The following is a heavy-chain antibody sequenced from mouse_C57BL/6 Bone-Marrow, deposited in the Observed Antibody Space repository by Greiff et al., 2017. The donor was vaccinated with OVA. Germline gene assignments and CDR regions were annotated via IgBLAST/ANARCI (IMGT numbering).Heavy chain of an antibody. CDR3: ARGVSFAY. Sequence: VKLMESGPGLVQPSQSLSITCTVSGFSLTSYGVHWVRQSPGKGLEWLGVLWSGGSTDYNAAFISRLSISKDNSKSQVFFKMNSLQADDTAIYYCARGVSFAYWGQGTLVTVSA. CDR2: LWSGGST. V-gene: IGHV2-2*01. CDR1: GFSLTSYG. J-gene: IGHJ3*01.